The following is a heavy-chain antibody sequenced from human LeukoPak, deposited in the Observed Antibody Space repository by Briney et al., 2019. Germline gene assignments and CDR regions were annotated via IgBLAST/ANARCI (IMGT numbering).Heavy chain of an antibody. CDR1: GGSFSGYY. CDR3: ARGRLLLPLDY. CDR2: IYHSGST. Sequence: SETLSLTCAVYGGSFSGYYWSWIRQPPGKGLEWIGEIYHSGSTNYNPSLKSRVTISVDKSKNQFSLKLSSVTAADTAVYYCARGRLLLPLDYWGQGTLVTVSS. V-gene: IGHV4-34*01. D-gene: IGHD3-22*01. J-gene: IGHJ4*02.